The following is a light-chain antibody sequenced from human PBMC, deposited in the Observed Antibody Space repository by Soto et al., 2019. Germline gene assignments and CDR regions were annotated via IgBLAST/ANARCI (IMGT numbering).Light chain of an antibody. CDR3: LQYGISPRT. CDR1: ESVSNNQ. V-gene: IGKV3-20*01. CDR2: GAS. J-gene: IGKJ1*01. Sequence: EIVLTQSPGTLSLSPGERATLSCRASESVSNNQLAWYQQKLGQAPRLLIYGASSRATGIPDRFSASGSGTDFTLTISGLAPEDFAVYYCLQYGISPRTFGQGTNVEVK.